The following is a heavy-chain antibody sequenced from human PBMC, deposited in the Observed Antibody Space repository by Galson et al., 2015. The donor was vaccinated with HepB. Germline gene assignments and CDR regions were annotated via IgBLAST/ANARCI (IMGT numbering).Heavy chain of an antibody. CDR1: GFTVSSNY. CDR3: ARDPVFYGGNSGGDY. CDR2: IYSGGST. Sequence: SLRLSCAASGFTVSSNYMSWVRQAPGKGLEWVSVIYSGGSTYYADSVKGRFTISRDNSKNTLYLQMNSLRAEDTAVYYCARDPVFYGGNSGGDYWGQGTLVTVSS. D-gene: IGHD4-23*01. V-gene: IGHV3-66*01. J-gene: IGHJ4*02.